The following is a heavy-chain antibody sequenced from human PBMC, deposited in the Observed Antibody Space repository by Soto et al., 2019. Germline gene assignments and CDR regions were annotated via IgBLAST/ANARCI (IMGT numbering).Heavy chain of an antibody. D-gene: IGHD2-15*01. V-gene: IGHV1-18*01. CDR2: ISAYNGST. J-gene: IGHJ4*02. Sequence: ASVKVSCKASGYTFTSYGISWVRQAPGQGLEWMGWISAYNGSTNYAQKLQGRVTMTTDTSTSTVYLELSSLRSEDTAVYYCARAGYCSGGTCFHGNCDYWGQGTLVTVSS. CDR3: ARAGYCSGGTCFHGNCDY. CDR1: GYTFTSYG.